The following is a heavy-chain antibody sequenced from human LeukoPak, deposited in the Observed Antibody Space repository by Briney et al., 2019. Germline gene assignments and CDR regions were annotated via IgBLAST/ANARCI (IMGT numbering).Heavy chain of an antibody. J-gene: IGHJ5*02. D-gene: IGHD4-17*01. CDR3: ATVKYDYGDPVGWFDP. V-gene: IGHV3-23*01. CDR2: ILSTGTT. CDR1: GFPFSASA. Sequence: GGSLRLSCAASGFPFSASAMTWVRQAPGKGLEWVSHILSTGTTYYADSVRGRFTISRDNSKNTLYLLMTSQRADDTAVYYCATVKYDYGDPVGWFDPWGQGTLVTVSS.